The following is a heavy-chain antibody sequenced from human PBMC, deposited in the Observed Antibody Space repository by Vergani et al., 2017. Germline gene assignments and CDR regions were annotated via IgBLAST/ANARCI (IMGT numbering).Heavy chain of an antibody. J-gene: IGHJ3*02. D-gene: IGHD3-22*01. CDR2: ISWNSGSI. V-gene: IGHV3-9*01. Sequence: EVQLVESGGGLVQPGRSLRLSCAASGFTFDDYAMHWVRQAPGKGLEWVSGISWNSGSIGYADSVKGRFTISRDNAKNSLYLQMNSLRAEGTAVYYCARDRRPSYYDSSGYDAFDIWGQGTMVTVSS. CDR3: ARDRRPSYYDSSGYDAFDI. CDR1: GFTFDDYA.